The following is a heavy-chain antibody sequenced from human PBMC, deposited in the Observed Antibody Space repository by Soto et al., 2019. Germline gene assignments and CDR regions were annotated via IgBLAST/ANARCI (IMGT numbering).Heavy chain of an antibody. CDR3: AKDRSSYGDHPDY. CDR2: ISWNSGSI. CDR1: GFTFDDYA. Sequence: EVQLVESGGGLVQPGRSLRLSCAASGFTFDDYAMPWVRQAPGKGLEWVSGISWNSGSIGYADSVKGRFTISRDNDKNSLYLQMNSLRAEDTALYYCAKDRSSYGDHPDYWGQGTLVTVSS. J-gene: IGHJ4*02. V-gene: IGHV3-9*01. D-gene: IGHD4-17*01.